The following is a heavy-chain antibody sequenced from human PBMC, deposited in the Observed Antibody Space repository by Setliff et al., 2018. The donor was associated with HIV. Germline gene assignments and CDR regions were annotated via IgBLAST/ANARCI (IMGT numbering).Heavy chain of an antibody. J-gene: IGHJ3*02. CDR3: ARQGDYHILTGYYSGPHDAFDI. CDR2: IYPGESDT. Sequence: PGESLKISCKGSGYSFTNYWIAWVRQMPGGGLGWMGIIYPGESDTRYSPSFQGQVTISADKSISTAYLQWSSLKASDTAMYYCARQGDYHILTGYYSGPHDAFDIWGQGTMVTVSS. V-gene: IGHV5-51*01. D-gene: IGHD3-9*01. CDR1: GYSFTNYW.